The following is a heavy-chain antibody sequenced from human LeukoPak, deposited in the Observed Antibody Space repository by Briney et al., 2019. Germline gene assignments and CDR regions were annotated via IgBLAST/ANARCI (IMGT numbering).Heavy chain of an antibody. D-gene: IGHD2-2*02. CDR1: GGSISSISYY. J-gene: IGHJ4*02. V-gene: IGHV4-39*07. Sequence: SETLSLTCTVSGGSISSISYYWGWIRQPPGKGLEWIGSIYYSGSTYYNPSLKSRVTISVDTSKNQFSLKLSSMTAADTAVYYCARGYCSSTSCYTYYFDYWGQGTLVTVSS. CDR2: IYYSGST. CDR3: ARGYCSSTSCYTYYFDY.